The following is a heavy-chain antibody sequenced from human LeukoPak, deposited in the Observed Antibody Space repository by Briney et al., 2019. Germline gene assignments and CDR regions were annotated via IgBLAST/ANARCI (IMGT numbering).Heavy chain of an antibody. Sequence: PGGSLRLSCAASGFTFSSYEMNWVRQAPGKGLEWVSYISSSGSTIYYADSVKGRFTISRDNAKNSLYLQMNSLGAEDTAVYYCARSDDSSGYSLYYYYYGMDVWGQGTTVTVSS. V-gene: IGHV3-48*03. D-gene: IGHD3-22*01. CDR1: GFTFSSYE. CDR2: ISSSGSTI. J-gene: IGHJ6*02. CDR3: ARSDDSSGYSLYYYYYGMDV.